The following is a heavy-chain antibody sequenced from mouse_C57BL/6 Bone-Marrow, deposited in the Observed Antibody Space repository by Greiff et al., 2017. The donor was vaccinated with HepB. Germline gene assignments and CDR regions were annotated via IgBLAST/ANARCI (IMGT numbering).Heavy chain of an antibody. Sequence: EVQGVESGGDLVKPGGSLKLSCVASGFTFSTSGMSWVRLTPDKRLEWVATINTGGTYTYYPDSVKGRFTISKDTAKDTLFLQMSSLKSEDTAIYYCVRDRFDYYFDFWGQGTTLTVSS. V-gene: IGHV5-6*01. CDR3: VRDRFDYYFDF. CDR1: GFTFSTSG. CDR2: INTGGTYT. J-gene: IGHJ2*01. D-gene: IGHD2-14*01.